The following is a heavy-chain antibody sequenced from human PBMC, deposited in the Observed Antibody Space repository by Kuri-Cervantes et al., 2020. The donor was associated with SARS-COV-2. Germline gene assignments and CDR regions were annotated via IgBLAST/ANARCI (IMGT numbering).Heavy chain of an antibody. D-gene: IGHD3-10*01. CDR3: ARVVGMRGYFDY. J-gene: IGHJ4*02. Sequence: AGSLRPSCAAAGFTASSNYMGWVRLAPGKGLGWVSFAYSGGSTYYADSVKGRFTIPRDNSKNTLYLRMDGLRAEDTAVYYCARVVGMRGYFDYWGQGTLVTVSS. CDR2: AYSGGST. CDR1: GFTASSNY. V-gene: IGHV3-53*01.